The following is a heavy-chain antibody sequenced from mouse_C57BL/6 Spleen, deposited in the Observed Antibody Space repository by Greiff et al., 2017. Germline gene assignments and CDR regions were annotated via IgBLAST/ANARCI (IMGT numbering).Heavy chain of an antibody. D-gene: IGHD1-1*01. CDR3: ARTPITTVKDYFDY. CDR1: GYTFTSYW. CDR2: IDPSDSYT. Sequence: VQLQQPGAELVMPGASVKLSCKASGYTFTSYWMHWVKQRPGQGLEWIGEIDPSDSYTNSNQKFKGKSTFTVDKSSSTAYMQLSSLTSEDSAVYYCARTPITTVKDYFDYWGQGTTLTVSS. V-gene: IGHV1-69*01. J-gene: IGHJ2*01.